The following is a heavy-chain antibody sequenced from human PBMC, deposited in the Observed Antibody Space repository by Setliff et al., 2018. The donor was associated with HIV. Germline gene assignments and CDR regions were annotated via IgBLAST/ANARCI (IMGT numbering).Heavy chain of an antibody. Sequence: LRLSCEASGFTFSASPIHWVRQAPGKGLEWAAVISYDGRNKFYIDSVKGRFTLSRDNSKNTVYLQMNSLRPEDTGVYYCVRDGKIGARLDYWGPGTQVTRLL. CDR3: VRDGKIGARLDY. D-gene: IGHD6-6*01. J-gene: IGHJ4*02. V-gene: IGHV3-30*04. CDR2: ISYDGRNK. CDR1: GFTFSASP.